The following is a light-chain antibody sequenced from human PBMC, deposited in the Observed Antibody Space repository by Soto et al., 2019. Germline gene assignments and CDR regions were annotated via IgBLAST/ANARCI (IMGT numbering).Light chain of an antibody. CDR2: DAS. V-gene: IGKV3-15*01. Sequence: EIVMTQSPVTLSVSPGERATLSCRASQSVSSKLAWYQHRPGQAPRLLIYDASTRATGIPARFSGSGSGTEFTLTISSLQSEEFAVYYCQQYNAWPPWTFGQGTKVEIK. J-gene: IGKJ1*01. CDR1: QSVSSK. CDR3: QQYNAWPPWT.